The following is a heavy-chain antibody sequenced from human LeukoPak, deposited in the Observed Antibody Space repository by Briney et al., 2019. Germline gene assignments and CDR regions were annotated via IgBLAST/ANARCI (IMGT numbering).Heavy chain of an antibody. CDR1: GITISSAW. J-gene: IGHJ4*02. CDR3: TTPPD. CDR2: LKSDSGGGTT. Sequence: GGSLRLSCEASGITISSAWMSWVRQPPGKGFEYVARLKSDSGGGTTDHAAPVKGRFTISRDDSKNTLYLQMNSLTIEDTAVYYCTTPPDWGQGTLVTVSP. V-gene: IGHV3-15*01.